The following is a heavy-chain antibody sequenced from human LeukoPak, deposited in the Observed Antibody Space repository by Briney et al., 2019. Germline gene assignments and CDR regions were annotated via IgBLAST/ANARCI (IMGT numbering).Heavy chain of an antibody. CDR2: IYYSGST. CDR3: ARHLCGSYYGNFDY. Sequence: SETLSLTCTVSSGSISSSSYYWGWIRQPPGKGLEWIGSIYYSGSTYYNPSLKSRVTISVDTSKNQFSLKLSSVTAADTAVYYCARHLCGSYYGNFDYWGQGTLVPVSS. J-gene: IGHJ4*02. CDR1: SGSISSSSYY. D-gene: IGHD1-26*01. V-gene: IGHV4-39*01.